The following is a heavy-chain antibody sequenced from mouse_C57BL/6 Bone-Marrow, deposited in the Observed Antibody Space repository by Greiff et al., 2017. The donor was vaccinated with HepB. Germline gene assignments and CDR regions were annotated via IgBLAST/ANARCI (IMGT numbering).Heavy chain of an antibody. CDR1: GYTFTEYT. CDR3: ARHEDDDGYDAY. D-gene: IGHD2-2*01. CDR2: FYPGSGSI. V-gene: IGHV1-62-2*01. Sequence: QVQLQQSGAELVKPGASVKLSCKASGYTFTEYTIHWVKQRSGQGLEWIGRFYPGSGSIKYNEKFKDKATLTADKSSSTVYMELSRLTSEDSAVYFCARHEDDDGYDAYWGQGTLVTVSA. J-gene: IGHJ3*01.